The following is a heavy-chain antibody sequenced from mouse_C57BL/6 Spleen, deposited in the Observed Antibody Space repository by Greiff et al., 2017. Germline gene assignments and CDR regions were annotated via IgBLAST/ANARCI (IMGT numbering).Heavy chain of an antibody. Sequence: EVMLVESGGGLVKPGGSLKLSCAASGFTFSSYTMSWVRQTPEKRLEWVATISGGGGNTYYPDSVKGRFTISRDNAKNTLYLQMSSLRSEDTALYYCARQGDYYGSSWAYWGQGTLVTVSA. CDR3: ARQGDYYGSSWAY. CDR1: GFTFSSYT. CDR2: ISGGGGNT. D-gene: IGHD1-1*01. V-gene: IGHV5-9*01. J-gene: IGHJ3*01.